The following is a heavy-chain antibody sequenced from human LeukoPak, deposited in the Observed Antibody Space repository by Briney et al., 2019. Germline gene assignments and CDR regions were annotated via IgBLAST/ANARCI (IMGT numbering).Heavy chain of an antibody. CDR3: ARDPGRSGGSCYSDY. D-gene: IGHD2-15*01. J-gene: IGHJ4*02. Sequence: GGSLRLSCAAAGFTFGSFSMTWVRQAPGKGLEWVSTISSSGTYIYYADSVKGRFTISRDNAKNSLYLQMNSLRAEDTAVYYCARDPGRSGGSCYSDYWGQGTLVTVSS. CDR2: ISSSGTYI. V-gene: IGHV3-21*01. CDR1: GFTFGSFS.